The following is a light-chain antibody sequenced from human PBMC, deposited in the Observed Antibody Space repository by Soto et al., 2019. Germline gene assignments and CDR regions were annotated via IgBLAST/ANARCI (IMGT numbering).Light chain of an antibody. V-gene: IGLV2-14*01. J-gene: IGLJ2*01. CDR2: DVS. CDR3: SSYTSSSTLV. CDR1: SSDVGGHSY. Sequence: QSALTQPASVSGSPGQSITISCTGTSSDVGGHSYVSWYQQHPGKAPKLMIYDVSNRPSGVSNRFSGSKSGNTASLTISGLQAEDEADNYCSSYTSSSTLVFGGGTKLTVL.